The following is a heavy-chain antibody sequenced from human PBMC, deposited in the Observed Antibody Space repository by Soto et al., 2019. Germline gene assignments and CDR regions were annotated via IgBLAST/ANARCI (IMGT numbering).Heavy chain of an antibody. V-gene: IGHV3-21*01. J-gene: IGHJ4*02. CDR1: GFTFSAYT. CDR2: ISDSSNDI. CDR3: ATAPLAPYPGY. Sequence: EVHLVASGGGLVKPGGSLRLSCEASGFTFSAYTMNWVRQAPGKGLEWLSSISDSSNDIHYADSVKGRFPISRDNAKNSLYLQLNSLTADDTAVYYCATAPLAPYPGYWGQGTLVTVSS. D-gene: IGHD1-1*01.